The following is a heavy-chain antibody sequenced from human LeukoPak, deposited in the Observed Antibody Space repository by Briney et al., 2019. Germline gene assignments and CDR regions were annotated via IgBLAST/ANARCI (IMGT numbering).Heavy chain of an antibody. Sequence: ASVKVSCKASGYTFTGYYMHWVRQAPGQGLEWMGWINPNSGGTNYAQKFQGRVTMTRDTSISTAYMELSRLRSDDTAVYYCARDAVLLWFGEFSRGDRFDPWGQGTLVTVSS. CDR3: ARDAVLLWFGEFSRGDRFDP. V-gene: IGHV1-2*02. D-gene: IGHD3-10*01. CDR2: INPNSGGT. J-gene: IGHJ5*02. CDR1: GYTFTGYY.